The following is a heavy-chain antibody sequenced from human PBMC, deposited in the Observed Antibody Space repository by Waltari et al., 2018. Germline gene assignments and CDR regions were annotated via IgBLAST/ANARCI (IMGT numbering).Heavy chain of an antibody. J-gene: IGHJ4*02. V-gene: IGHV4-34*01. D-gene: IGHD4-17*01. CDR3: ARGGTVTTRFDC. Sequence: QVQLQQSGAGLLKPSETLSLTCVVHGESSSGYFWSWIRLRPGKGLDWFGEINHPGDTTVTPCLDASLKSRLSLSEETSNSRFSLTIRSVTASYTAVYYCARGGTVTTRFDCWGQGIQVTVSS. CDR2: INHPGDT. CDR1: GESSSGYF.